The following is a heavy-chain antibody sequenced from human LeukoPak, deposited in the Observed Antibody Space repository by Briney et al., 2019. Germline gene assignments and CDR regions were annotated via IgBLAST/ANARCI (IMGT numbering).Heavy chain of an antibody. J-gene: IGHJ4*02. D-gene: IGHD3-9*01. CDR3: AKGYYDILTGYYFDY. Sequence: GGSLRLSCAASGSTFSSYAMSWVRQAPGKGLEWVSAISGSGGSTYYADSVKGRFNISRDNSKNTLYLQMNSLRAEDTAVYYCAKGYYDILTGYYFDYWGQGTLVTVSS. CDR2: ISGSGGST. V-gene: IGHV3-23*01. CDR1: GSTFSSYA.